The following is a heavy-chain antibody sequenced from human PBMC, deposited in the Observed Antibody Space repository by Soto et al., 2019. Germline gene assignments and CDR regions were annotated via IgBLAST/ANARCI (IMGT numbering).Heavy chain of an antibody. J-gene: IGHJ5*02. CDR3: AIGAHISGVTRCFDP. V-gene: IGHV4-34*01. CDR1: GESLSDHY. D-gene: IGHD1-20*01. CDR2: INQYGTT. Sequence: QVQLQQWGAGLLKPSETLSLICAVSGESLSDHYWSWIRQSPGKGLEWIGDINQYGTTNYNPSLKSRVTISADTSKNQFFLRLASVTAADTAIYYCAIGAHISGVTRCFDPWGQGTLVTVSS.